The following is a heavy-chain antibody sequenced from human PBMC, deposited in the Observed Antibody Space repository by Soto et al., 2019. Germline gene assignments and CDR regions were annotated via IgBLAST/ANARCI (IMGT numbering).Heavy chain of an antibody. J-gene: IGHJ6*02. CDR3: ARGDSTDCSNGVCSFFYNHDMDV. Sequence: ASVKVSCKASGYSFTDYHIHWVRQAPGQGLEWLGRINPKSGGTSTAQKFQGWVTMTVDRPISTASMELTSLTSDDTAIYYCARGDSTDCSNGVCSFFYNHDMDVWGQGTTVTVSS. CDR1: GYSFTDYH. V-gene: IGHV1-2*04. D-gene: IGHD2-8*01. CDR2: INPKSGGT.